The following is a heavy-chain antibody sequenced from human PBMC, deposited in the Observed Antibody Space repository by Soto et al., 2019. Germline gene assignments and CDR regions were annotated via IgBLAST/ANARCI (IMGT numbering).Heavy chain of an antibody. CDR3: ARDRPTASIRARDYYYAMDV. Sequence: QVQLVQSGAEVKKPGASVKVSCKASGYTFITYGISWVRQAPGQGLEWMGWISSYNGNTNYAQKLQGRATMTTDTSTTPAYMELRSLRSDDAAVYYCARDRPTASIRARDYYYAMDVWGQGTTVPVSS. CDR1: GYTFITYG. CDR2: ISSYNGNT. J-gene: IGHJ6*02. D-gene: IGHD6-6*01. V-gene: IGHV1-18*01.